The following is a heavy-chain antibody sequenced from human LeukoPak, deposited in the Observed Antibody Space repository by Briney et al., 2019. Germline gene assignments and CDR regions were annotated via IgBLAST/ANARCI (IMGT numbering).Heavy chain of an antibody. J-gene: IGHJ4*01. CDR3: ARGRESSSWIDY. D-gene: IGHD6-13*01. V-gene: IGHV6-1*01. Sequence: SQTLSLTCAISGDSVSSNSAAWNWIRRSPSRGLEWLGRTYYRSKWYNDYAVSVKSRITINPDTSKNQFSLQLNSVTPEDTAVYYCARGRESSSWIDYWGQEPWSPSPQ. CDR1: GDSVSSNSAA. CDR2: TYYRSKWYN.